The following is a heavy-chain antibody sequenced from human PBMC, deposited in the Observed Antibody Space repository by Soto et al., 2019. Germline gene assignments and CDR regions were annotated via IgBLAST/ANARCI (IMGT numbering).Heavy chain of an antibody. J-gene: IGHJ6*02. Sequence: PSETLSLTCAVYGGSFSGYYWSWIRQPPGKGLEWIGEINHSGSTNYNPSLKSRVTISVDTSKNQFSLKLSSVTAADTAVYYCARGYYDFWSGYYSRSYYYYGMDVWGQGTTVTVSS. V-gene: IGHV4-34*01. D-gene: IGHD3-3*01. CDR2: INHSGST. CDR1: GGSFSGYY. CDR3: ARGYYDFWSGYYSRSYYYYGMDV.